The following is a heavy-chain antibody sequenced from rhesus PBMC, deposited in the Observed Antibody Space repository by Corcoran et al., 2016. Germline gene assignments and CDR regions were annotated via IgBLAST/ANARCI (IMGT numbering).Heavy chain of an antibody. J-gene: IGHJ5-1*01. CDR2: IYGSVSNT. D-gene: IGHD6-13*01. CDR1: GGSISSNY. Sequence: QVQLQESGPGLVKPLETLSLTCAVSGGSISSNYWNWIRQPPGKELELIGYIYGSVSNTNYNPSPKSRVTLSVDTAHSQFSLRLSSVTAADTALYYCASSGYSSWSGGHRFDVWGAGVLVTVSS. CDR3: ASSGYSSWSGGHRFDV. V-gene: IGHV4S11*01.